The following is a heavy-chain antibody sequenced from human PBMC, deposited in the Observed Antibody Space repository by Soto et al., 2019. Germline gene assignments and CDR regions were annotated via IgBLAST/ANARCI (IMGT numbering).Heavy chain of an antibody. CDR3: AKDGRYCSGGSCYFDY. V-gene: IGHV3-30*18. J-gene: IGHJ4*02. CDR1: GFTFSSYG. D-gene: IGHD2-15*01. Sequence: QPGGSLRLSCAASGFTFSSYGMHWVRQAPGKGLEWVAVISYDGSNKYYADSVKGRFTISRDNSKNTLYLQMNSLRAEDTAVYYCAKDGRYCSGGSCYFDYWGQGTLVTVSS. CDR2: ISYDGSNK.